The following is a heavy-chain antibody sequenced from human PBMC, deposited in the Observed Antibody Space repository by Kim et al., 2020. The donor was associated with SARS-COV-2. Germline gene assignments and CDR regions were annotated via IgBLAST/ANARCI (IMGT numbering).Heavy chain of an antibody. CDR1: GYTFTSYD. D-gene: IGHD3-10*01. J-gene: IGHJ6*02. Sequence: ASVKVSCKASGYTFTSYDINWVRQATGQGLEWMGWMNPNSGNTGYAQKFQGRFTMTMNTSMNTAYMQLSSLISEDTAVYYCARGVFLPVNVWGHWTTVTV. CDR2: MNPNSGNT. CDR3: ARGVFLPVNV. V-gene: IGHV1-8*01.